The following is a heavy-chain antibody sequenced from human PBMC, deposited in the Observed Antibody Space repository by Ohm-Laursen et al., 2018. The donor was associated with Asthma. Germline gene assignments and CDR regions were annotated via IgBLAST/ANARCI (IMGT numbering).Heavy chain of an antibody. J-gene: IGHJ4*02. CDR2: IYHSGST. V-gene: IGHV4-59*08. CDR3: ARPYCSDTACDHYFDS. CDR1: GGSFSGYY. D-gene: IGHD2-15*01. Sequence: SVTLSLTSAVYGGSFSGYYWSWLRQPPGKGLEWIGYIYHSGSTNYNPSLKRRVTMSVDTSKNQFSLKLSSVTAADTAVYYCARPYCSDTACDHYFDSWGQGTLVSVSS.